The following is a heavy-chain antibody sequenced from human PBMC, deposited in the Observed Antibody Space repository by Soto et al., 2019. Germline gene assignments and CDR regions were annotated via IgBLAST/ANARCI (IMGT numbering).Heavy chain of an antibody. J-gene: IGHJ6*02. D-gene: IGHD2-15*01. V-gene: IGHV3-21*01. CDR3: SGCSGGACHQNYGMDV. CDR2: ISPSTSHI. CDR1: GFTFSSCT. Sequence: EVHLVESGGGLVKPGGSLRLSCAVSGFTFSSCTMNWVRQAPGKGLEWVSSISPSTSHIYYADSVKGRFTITRDNAKNLLFLQMNSLRAEDTALYYCSGCSGGACHQNYGMDVWGQGTTVTVSS.